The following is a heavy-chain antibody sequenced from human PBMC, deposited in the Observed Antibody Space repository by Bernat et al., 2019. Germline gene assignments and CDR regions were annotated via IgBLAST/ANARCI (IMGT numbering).Heavy chain of an antibody. CDR1: GFTFSSYA. J-gene: IGHJ4*02. CDR3: AKVLGSSGWYPTDY. D-gene: IGHD6-19*01. V-gene: IGHV3-23*01. CDR2: ISGSGDFT. Sequence: EVQLLESGGGLVQPGGSLRLSCAASGFTFSSYAMSWVRQAPGKGLEWVSTISGSGDFTYYADSVKGRFTISRDTSKSTLYLQMNSLRAEDTAVYYCAKVLGSSGWYPTDYWGQGTLVPVSS.